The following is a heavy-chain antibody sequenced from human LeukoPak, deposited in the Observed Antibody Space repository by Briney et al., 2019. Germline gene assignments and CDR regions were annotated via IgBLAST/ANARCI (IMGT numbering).Heavy chain of an antibody. CDR3: ARPAVRYDFWSGYSGLRDYYYGMDV. CDR2: INPNSGGT. D-gene: IGHD3-3*01. Sequence: ASVKVSCKASGYTFTGYYMHWVRQAPGQGLEWMGWINPNSGGTNYAQKFQGRVTMTRDTSISTAYMELSRLRSGDTAVYYCARPAVRYDFWSGYSGLRDYYYGMDVWGQGTTVTVSS. J-gene: IGHJ6*02. V-gene: IGHV1-2*02. CDR1: GYTFTGYY.